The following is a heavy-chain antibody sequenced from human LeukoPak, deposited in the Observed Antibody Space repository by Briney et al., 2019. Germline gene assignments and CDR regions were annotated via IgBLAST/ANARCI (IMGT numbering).Heavy chain of an antibody. CDR2: ISSSSSYI. V-gene: IGHV3-21*01. CDR3: ARSGVDYYYYMDV. J-gene: IGHJ6*03. Sequence: GGSLRLSCAASGFTFSSYSMNWVRQAPGKGLEWVSSISSSSSYIYYADSVKGRFTTSRDNAKNSLYLQMNSLRAEDTAVYYCARSGVDYYYYMDVWGKGTTVTVSS. CDR1: GFTFSSYS. D-gene: IGHD3-10*01.